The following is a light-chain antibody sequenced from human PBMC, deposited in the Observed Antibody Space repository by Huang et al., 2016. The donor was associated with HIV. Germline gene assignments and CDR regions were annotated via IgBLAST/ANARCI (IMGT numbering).Light chain of an antibody. CDR1: QSINNN. J-gene: IGKJ4*01. CDR3: QQYNNWPPLLT. Sequence: EIVLTQSPATLSLSPGERAALSCRATQSINNNLAWYQQKPGQSPRPLIYGASTRATGIPARFRGSGSGTEFTLTISSLQSEDFAVDYCQQYNNWPPLLTFGGGTKVEIK. V-gene: IGKV3-15*01. CDR2: GAS.